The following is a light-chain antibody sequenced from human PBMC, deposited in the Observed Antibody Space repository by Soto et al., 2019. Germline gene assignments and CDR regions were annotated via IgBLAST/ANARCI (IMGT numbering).Light chain of an antibody. CDR1: QSITTY. V-gene: IGKV1-39*01. Sequence: DIQMTQSPSSLSASIGDRVTITCRASQSITTYLNWYQQKPGKAPKLLIYVAYGLQRGVPSRFSGSGYGTDFTLTISSLQAEELVNYYCQQSYSMPYTFGQGTRLDIK. CDR3: QQSYSMPYT. CDR2: VAY. J-gene: IGKJ2*01.